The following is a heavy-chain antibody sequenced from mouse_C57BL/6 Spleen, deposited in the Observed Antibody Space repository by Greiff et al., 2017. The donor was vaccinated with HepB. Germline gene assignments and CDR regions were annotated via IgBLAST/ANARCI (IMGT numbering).Heavy chain of an antibody. CDR3: ARRDSTVVAYYYAMDY. D-gene: IGHD1-1*01. J-gene: IGHJ4*01. CDR2: IYPRSGNT. V-gene: IGHV1-81*01. Sequence: QVQLQQSGAELARPGASVKLSCKASGYTFTSYGISWVKQRTGQGLEWIGEIYPRSGNTYYNEKFKGKATLTADKSSRTAYMELRSLTSEDSAVYFCARRDSTVVAYYYAMDYWGQGTSVTVSS. CDR1: GYTFTSYG.